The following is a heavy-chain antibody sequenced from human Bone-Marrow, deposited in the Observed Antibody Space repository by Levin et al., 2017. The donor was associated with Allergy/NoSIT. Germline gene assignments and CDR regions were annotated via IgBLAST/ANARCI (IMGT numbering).Heavy chain of an antibody. V-gene: IGHV3-33*01. J-gene: IGHJ4*02. CDR1: GFSFSSYG. CDR2: IWFDGSNK. D-gene: IGHD2-8*02. Sequence: GGSLRLSCAASGFSFSSYGMHWVRQAPGKGLEWVAIIWFDGSNKNYGDSAKGRFIVSRDNSNNTVHLQMNSLRAEDTAIYYCARAGGGSSYYFDVWGQGTLVTVSS. CDR3: ARAGGGSSYYFDV.